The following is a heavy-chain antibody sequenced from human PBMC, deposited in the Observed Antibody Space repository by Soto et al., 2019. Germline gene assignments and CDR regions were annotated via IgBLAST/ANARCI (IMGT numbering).Heavy chain of an antibody. Sequence: SRTLSLTCAISGDSVSSTSAAWSWIRQSPSRGLEWLGRTYYRSKWYSDYAVSAKSRITINPDTSKNQFSLQLNSVTPEDTAVYYCARGSYYSGWVWGQGTLVTVSS. CDR3: ARGSYYSGWV. D-gene: IGHD6-19*01. CDR2: TYYRSKWYS. J-gene: IGHJ4*02. V-gene: IGHV6-1*01. CDR1: GDSVSSTSAA.